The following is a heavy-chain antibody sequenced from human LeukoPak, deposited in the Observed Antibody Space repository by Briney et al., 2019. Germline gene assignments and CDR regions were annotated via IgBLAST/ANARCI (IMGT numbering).Heavy chain of an antibody. J-gene: IGHJ1*01. CDR1: GFTFSSYA. CDR3: GLGSGSYGPTYFQH. CDR2: ISGSGGST. D-gene: IGHD3-10*01. Sequence: GGSLRLSCAASGFTFSSYAMSWVRQAPGEGLEWVSAISGSGGSTYYADSVKGRFTISRDNFKNTLYLQMNSLRAEDTAVYYCGLGSGSYGPTYFQHWGQGTLVTVSS. V-gene: IGHV3-23*01.